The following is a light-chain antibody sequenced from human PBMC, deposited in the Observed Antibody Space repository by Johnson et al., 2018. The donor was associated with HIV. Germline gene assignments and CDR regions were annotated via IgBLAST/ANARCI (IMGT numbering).Light chain of an antibody. CDR2: YNN. CDR3: GTWDSSLSAFYV. Sequence: QSLFTQPPSVSAAPGQKVTISCSGSSSNIGNNYVSWYQQLPGTAPKLLIYYNNKRPSGIPDRFSGSKSGTSATLGITGLQTGDEADYYCGTWDSSLSAFYVFGTGTKVTVL. J-gene: IGLJ1*01. CDR1: SSNIGNNY. V-gene: IGLV1-51*01.